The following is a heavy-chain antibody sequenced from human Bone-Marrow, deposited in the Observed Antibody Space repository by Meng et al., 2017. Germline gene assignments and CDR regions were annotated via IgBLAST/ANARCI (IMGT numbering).Heavy chain of an antibody. J-gene: IGHJ4*02. CDR2: IYYSGST. CDR3: ATTLEASRIRDYFDY. D-gene: IGHD3-3*02. Sequence: GSLRLSCTVSGGSISSSSYYWGWIRQPPGKGLEWIGSIYYSGSTYYNPSLKSRVTISVDTSKNRFSLKLSSVTAADTAVYYCATTLEASRIRDYFDYWGQGTLVTVSS. CDR1: GGSISSSSYY. V-gene: IGHV4-39*07.